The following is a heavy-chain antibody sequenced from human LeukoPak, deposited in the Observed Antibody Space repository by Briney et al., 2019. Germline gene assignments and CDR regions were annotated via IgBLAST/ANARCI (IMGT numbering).Heavy chain of an antibody. CDR1: GGSFSGYY. J-gene: IGHJ4*02. CDR3: ARADWDTAMIDY. V-gene: IGHV4-34*01. D-gene: IGHD5-18*01. Sequence: SETLSLTCAVYGGSFSGYYWSWIRQPPGKGLEWIGEINHSGSTNYNPSLKSRATISVDTSKNQFSLKLSSVTAADTAVYYCARADWDTAMIDYWGQGTLVTVSS. CDR2: INHSGST.